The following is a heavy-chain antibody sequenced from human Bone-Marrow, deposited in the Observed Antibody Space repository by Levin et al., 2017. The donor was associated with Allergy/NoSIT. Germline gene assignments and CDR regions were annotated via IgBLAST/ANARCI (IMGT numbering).Heavy chain of an antibody. CDR1: GYSFTSYW. CDR2: IYPGDSDT. D-gene: IGHD3-10*01. CDR3: ASNYYAYGMDV. V-gene: IGHV5-51*01. J-gene: IGHJ6*02. Sequence: GGSLRLSCKGSGYSFTSYWIGWVRQMPGKGLEWMGIIYPGDSDTRYSPSFQGQVTISADKSISTAYLQWSSLKASDTAMYYCASNYYAYGMDVWGQGTTVTVSS.